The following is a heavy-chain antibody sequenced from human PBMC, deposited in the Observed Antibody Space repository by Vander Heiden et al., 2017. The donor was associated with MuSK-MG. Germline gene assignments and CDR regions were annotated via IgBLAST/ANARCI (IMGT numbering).Heavy chain of an antibody. CDR1: GGSISSGSYY. D-gene: IGHD1-26*01. CDR2: IYTSGST. Sequence: QVQLQESGPGLVKPSQTLSLTCTVSGGSISSGSYYWSWIRQPAGKGLEWIGRIYTSGSTNYNPSLKSRVTISVYTSNYQFSLKLSSVPAADTAGYYWGRDGWSYGGAFDIWGQGTLGNVAS. J-gene: IGHJ3*02. CDR3: GRDGWSYGGAFDI. V-gene: IGHV4-61*02.